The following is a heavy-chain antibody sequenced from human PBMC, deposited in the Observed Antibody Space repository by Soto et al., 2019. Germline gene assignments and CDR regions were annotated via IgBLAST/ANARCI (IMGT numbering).Heavy chain of an antibody. CDR3: AKDCGDAIAPWCYGMDV. J-gene: IGHJ6*02. Sequence: EVQLLESGGGLVQPGGSLRLSCAASGFTFSSYAMSWVRQAPGKGLEWVSGISGSGGSTYYADSVKGRFTISRDNSKNTLYLQRNSLRAEDTAVYYCAKDCGDAIAPWCYGMDVWGQGSTVTVSS. V-gene: IGHV3-23*01. D-gene: IGHD2-21*01. CDR2: ISGSGGST. CDR1: GFTFSSYA.